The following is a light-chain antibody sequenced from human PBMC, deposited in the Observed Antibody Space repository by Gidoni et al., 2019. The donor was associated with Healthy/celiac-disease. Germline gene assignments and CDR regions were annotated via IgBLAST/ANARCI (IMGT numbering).Light chain of an antibody. Sequence: VPMPQSPSSLSAPVGDRFTITCRASQSISIYLNWYQQKPGKAPKLLIYAASSLQSGVPSRFSGSGSGTDFTLTISSLQPEDFATYYCQQSYSTPPTFGGGTKVEIK. CDR3: QQSYSTPPT. J-gene: IGKJ4*01. CDR1: QSISIY. CDR2: AAS. V-gene: IGKV1-39*01.